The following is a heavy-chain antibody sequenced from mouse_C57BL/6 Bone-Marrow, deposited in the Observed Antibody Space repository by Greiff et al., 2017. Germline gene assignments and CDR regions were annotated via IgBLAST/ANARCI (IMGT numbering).Heavy chain of an antibody. CDR1: GYTFTSYW. D-gene: IGHD2-3*01. V-gene: IGHV1-69*01. J-gene: IGHJ3*01. CDR2: MDPSDSYT. CDR3: AADGYYGFAY. Sequence: QVQLQQPGAELVMPGASVKLSCKASGYTFTSYWMHWVKQRPGQGLEWIGEMDPSDSYTNYNQKFTGKSTLIVDKSSSTAYMQLSSLTSEDTAVYYCAADGYYGFAYWGQGTLVTVSA.